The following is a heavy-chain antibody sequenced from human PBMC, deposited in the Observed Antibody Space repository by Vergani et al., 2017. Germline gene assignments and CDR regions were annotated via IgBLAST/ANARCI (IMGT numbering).Heavy chain of an antibody. D-gene: IGHD3-22*01. J-gene: IGHJ6*02. CDR3: TRRTYYYDSSGPSYYYYYYGMDV. CDR2: IRSKANSYAT. CDR1: GFTFCGSA. Sequence: EVQLVESGGGLVQPGGSLKLSCAASGFTFCGSAMHWVRQASGKGLEWVGRIRSKANSYATAYAASVKGRFTISRDDSKNTAYLQMNSLKTEDTAVYYCTRRTYYYDSSGPSYYYYYYGMDVWGQGTTVTVSS. V-gene: IGHV3-73*02.